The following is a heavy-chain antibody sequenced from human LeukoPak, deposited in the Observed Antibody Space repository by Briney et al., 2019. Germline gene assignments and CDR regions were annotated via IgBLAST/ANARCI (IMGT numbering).Heavy chain of an antibody. Sequence: SVKVSCKASGGTFSSYAISWVRQAPGQGLEWMGGIIPIFGTANYAQKFQGRVTITTDESTSTAYMELSSLRSEDTAVYYCARATRLVPAATTGYYYYMDVWGKGTTVTVSS. V-gene: IGHV1-69*05. CDR1: GGTFSSYA. CDR3: ARATRLVPAATTGYYYYMDV. J-gene: IGHJ6*03. D-gene: IGHD2-2*01. CDR2: IIPIFGTA.